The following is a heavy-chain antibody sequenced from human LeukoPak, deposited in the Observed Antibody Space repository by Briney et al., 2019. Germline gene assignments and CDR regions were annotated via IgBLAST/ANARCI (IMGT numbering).Heavy chain of an antibody. D-gene: IGHD1-26*01. J-gene: IGHJ4*02. CDR2: IKQDGSEK. CDR1: GFTFSSYW. V-gene: IGHV3-7*03. Sequence: GGSLRLSCAASGFTFSSYWMSWVRQAPGKGLEWVANIKQDGSEKYYVDSVKGRFTISRDNAKNSLYLQMNSLRAEDTAVYYCAISGGYWAWAHWGQGTLVTVSS. CDR3: AISGGYWAWAH.